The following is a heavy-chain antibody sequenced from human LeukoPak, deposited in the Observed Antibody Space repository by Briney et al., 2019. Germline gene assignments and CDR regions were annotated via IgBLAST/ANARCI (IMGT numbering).Heavy chain of an antibody. CDR3: ARGSGWYPRYYYCGMDV. Sequence: PSQTLSLTCAISGDTVSSNSAAWNWIRQSPSRGLEWLGRTYYRSKWYNDYAVSVKSRITINPDTSKNQFSLQLNSVTPEDTAVYYCARGSGWYPRYYYCGMDVWGQGTTVTVSS. J-gene: IGHJ6*02. CDR2: TYYRSKWYN. D-gene: IGHD6-19*01. V-gene: IGHV6-1*01. CDR1: GDTVSSNSAA.